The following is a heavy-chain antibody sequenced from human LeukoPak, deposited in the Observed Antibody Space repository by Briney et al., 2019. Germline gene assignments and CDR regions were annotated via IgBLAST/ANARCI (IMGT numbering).Heavy chain of an antibody. D-gene: IGHD4-17*01. CDR2: ISSSSSYI. Sequence: KAGGSLRLSCAASGFTFSSYSMNWVRQAPGKGLEWVSSISSSSSYIYYADSVKGRFTISRDNAKNSLYLQMNSLRAEDTAVYYCARDQGDYGDYTSGAFDIWGQGTMVTVSS. CDR3: ARDQGDYGDYTSGAFDI. CDR1: GFTFSSYS. J-gene: IGHJ3*02. V-gene: IGHV3-21*01.